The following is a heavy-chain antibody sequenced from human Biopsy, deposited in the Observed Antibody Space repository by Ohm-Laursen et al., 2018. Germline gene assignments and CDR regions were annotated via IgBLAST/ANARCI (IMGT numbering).Heavy chain of an antibody. D-gene: IGHD1-20*01. V-gene: IGHV1-24*01. Sequence: ASVKVSCKVSGYTLTDLSMHWVRQAPGKGLEWMGGFAPENGKTIYAQKFQGRVTMTEDTSTDTTYMELSNLRSEDTAVYYCAGDINNWNVNYWGQGTLVIVSS. CDR2: FAPENGKT. J-gene: IGHJ4*02. CDR3: AGDINNWNVNY. CDR1: GYTLTDLS.